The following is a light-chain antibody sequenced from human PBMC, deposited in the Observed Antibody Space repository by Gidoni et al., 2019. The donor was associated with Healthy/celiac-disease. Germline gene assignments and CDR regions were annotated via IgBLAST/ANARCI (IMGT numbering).Light chain of an antibody. V-gene: IGKV3D-15*01. J-gene: IGKJ4*01. Sequence: DIVMTPSPATLSVSPGERATLSCRASQSVSSNLAWYPQKPGQAPRLLIYGASTRATGIPARFSGSGSWTEFTLTISSLQSEDFAVDYCQQYNNWPPITFGGGTKVEIK. CDR1: QSVSSN. CDR3: QQYNNWPPIT. CDR2: GAS.